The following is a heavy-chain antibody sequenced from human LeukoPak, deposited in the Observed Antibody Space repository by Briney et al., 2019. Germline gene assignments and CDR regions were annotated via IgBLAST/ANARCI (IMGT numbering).Heavy chain of an antibody. V-gene: IGHV4-34*01. CDR2: INHSGST. CDR3: ARAAAGYYYFDY. D-gene: IGHD6-13*01. CDR1: GGSFSGYY. Sequence: SETLSLTCAVYGGSFSGYYWSWIRQPPGKGLEWIGEINHSGSTNYNPSLKSRVTISVDTSKNQFSLKLSSVTAADTAVYYCARAAAGYYYFDYWGQGTLVTVSS. J-gene: IGHJ4*02.